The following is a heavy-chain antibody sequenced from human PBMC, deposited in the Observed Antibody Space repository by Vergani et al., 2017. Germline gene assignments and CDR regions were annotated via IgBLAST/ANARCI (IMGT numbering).Heavy chain of an antibody. Sequence: EVQLLESGGGLVQPGGSLRLSCAASGFTFSSYAMSWVRQAPGKGLEWVSAISGSGGSTYYADSVKGRFTISRDNSKNTLYLQMNSLRAEDTAVYYCAXDLSSSSSLADFDYWGQGTLVTVSS. V-gene: IGHV3-23*01. J-gene: IGHJ4*02. CDR2: ISGSGGST. CDR1: GFTFSSYA. D-gene: IGHD6-6*01. CDR3: AXDLSSSSSLADFDY.